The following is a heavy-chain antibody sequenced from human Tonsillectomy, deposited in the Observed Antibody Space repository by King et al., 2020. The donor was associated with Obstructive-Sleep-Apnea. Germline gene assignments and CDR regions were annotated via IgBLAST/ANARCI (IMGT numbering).Heavy chain of an antibody. D-gene: IGHD3-9*01. J-gene: IGHJ4*02. CDR1: GGSISRYY. Sequence: QLQESGPGLVKPSETLSLTCTVSGGSISRYYWSWIRQPPGKGLDWIGYFYYSGSTSYNPSLKSRVTISVDTSKNQFSLKRGSVTAADTAVYYCARQSEILTAYFHWGQGALVTVSS. V-gene: IGHV4-59*08. CDR2: FYYSGST. CDR3: ARQSEILTAYFH.